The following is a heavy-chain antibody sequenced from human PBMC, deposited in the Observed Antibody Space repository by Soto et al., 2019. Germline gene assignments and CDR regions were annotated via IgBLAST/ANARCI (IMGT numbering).Heavy chain of an antibody. CDR3: ARDHPDIYYYGMDV. Sequence: QVQLVQSGAEVKKPGSSVKVSCKASGGTFSSYAISWVRQAPGQGLEWMGGIIPIFGTANYAQKLQGRVTITADESTSTAYMELSSLRSEDTAVYYCARDHPDIYYYGMDVWGQGTTVTVSS. J-gene: IGHJ6*02. CDR2: IIPIFGTA. V-gene: IGHV1-69*01. CDR1: GGTFSSYA.